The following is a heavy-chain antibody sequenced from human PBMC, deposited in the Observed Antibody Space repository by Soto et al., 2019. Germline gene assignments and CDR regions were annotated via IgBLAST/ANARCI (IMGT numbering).Heavy chain of an antibody. CDR1: GYTLTSYY. V-gene: IGHV1-46*01. J-gene: IGHJ4*02. CDR3: ARALYGDNDDY. Sequence: ASVKVSCKAPGYTLTSYYMHWVRQAPGQGLEWMGIINPSGGSTNYAQKFQGRVTMTRNTSTSTAYMELSSLRSEDTAVYYCARALYGDNDDYWGQGTLVTVSS. D-gene: IGHD4-17*01. CDR2: INPSGGST.